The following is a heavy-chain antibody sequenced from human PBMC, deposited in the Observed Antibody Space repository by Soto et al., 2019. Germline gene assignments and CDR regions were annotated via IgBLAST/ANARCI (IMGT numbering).Heavy chain of an antibody. Sequence: GGSLRLSCAASGFTFSSYSMNWVRQAPGKGLEWVSYISSSSSTIYYADSVKGRFTISRDNAKNSLYLQMNSLRDEDTAVYYCARVFLPGAADDLPSNPTNYYDSSGYYANEYYFDYWGQGTLVTVSS. CDR1: GFTFSSYS. CDR3: ARVFLPGAADDLPSNPTNYYDSSGYYANEYYFDY. J-gene: IGHJ4*02. CDR2: ISSSSSTI. V-gene: IGHV3-48*02. D-gene: IGHD3-22*01.